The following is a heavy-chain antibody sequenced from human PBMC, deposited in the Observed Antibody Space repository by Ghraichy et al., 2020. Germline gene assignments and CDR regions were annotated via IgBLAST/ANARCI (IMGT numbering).Heavy chain of an antibody. CDR2: INHSGST. CDR3: ARGSGMVTAIRRGSAFDI. D-gene: IGHD2-21*02. CDR1: GGSFSGYY. V-gene: IGHV4-34*01. J-gene: IGHJ3*02. Sequence: SQTLSLTCAVYGGSFSGYYWSWIRQPPGKGLEWIGEINHSGSTNYNPSLKSQVTISVDTSKNQFSLKLSSVTAADTAVYYCARGSGMVTAIRRGSAFDIWGQGTMVTVSS.